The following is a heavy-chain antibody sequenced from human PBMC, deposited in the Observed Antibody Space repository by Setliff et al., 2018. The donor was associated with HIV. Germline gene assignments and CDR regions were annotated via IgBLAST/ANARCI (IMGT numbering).Heavy chain of an antibody. CDR3: ARDKGRPHHFDNNGYYRSDTFDI. D-gene: IGHD3-22*01. V-gene: IGHV4-30-4*01. CDR2: TFHTGYT. Sequence: SETLSLTCAVYGGSFSSYYWTWIRQTPEKGLEWIGYTFHTGYTYYNPSLKSRIIISVDLSKNQLSLELTSVTAADTAIYYCARDKGRPHHFDNNGYYRSDTFDIWGHGTMVTVSS. CDR1: GGSFSSYY. J-gene: IGHJ3*02.